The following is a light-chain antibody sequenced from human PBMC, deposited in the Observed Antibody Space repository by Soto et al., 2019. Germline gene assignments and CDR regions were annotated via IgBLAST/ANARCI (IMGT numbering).Light chain of an antibody. CDR2: AAT. V-gene: IGKV1-39*01. J-gene: IGKJ4*01. CDR3: QQSYSTPLT. Sequence: DILMTQSPSSLSASMGDRVTITCRASQTISTFLNWYQHKPGKAPNLLIHAATSLQSGVPSRFSGSGSGTDFTLTISSLQPEDSATYYCQQSYSTPLTFGRGTKVEIK. CDR1: QTISTF.